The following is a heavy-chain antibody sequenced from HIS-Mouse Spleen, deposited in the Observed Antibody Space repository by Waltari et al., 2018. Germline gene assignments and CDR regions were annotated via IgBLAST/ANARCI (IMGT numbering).Heavy chain of an antibody. CDR2: IYYSGST. D-gene: IGHD6-19*01. Sequence: QLQLQESGPGLVKPSETLSLPCTAPGAPISSSSYYWGWIRQPPGKGLEWIGSIYYSGSTYYNPSLKGRVTISVDTSKNQFSLKLSSVTAADTAVYYCARRRGWFDYWGQGTLVTVSS. J-gene: IGHJ4*02. V-gene: IGHV4-39*01. CDR3: ARRRGWFDY. CDR1: GAPISSSSYY.